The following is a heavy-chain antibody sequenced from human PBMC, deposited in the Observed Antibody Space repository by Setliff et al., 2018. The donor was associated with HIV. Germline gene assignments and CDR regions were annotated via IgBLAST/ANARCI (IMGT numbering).Heavy chain of an antibody. V-gene: IGHV4-59*11. CDR1: GGSMSGLY. J-gene: IGHJ4*02. D-gene: IGHD6-13*01. CDR3: ARVTAAPGYYLED. Sequence: LSLTCTVSGGSMSGLYRSWMRQRPGRGLEWIGYVYYSGSTKYNPSLQSRVTISIDTSKSQFSLSLSSVTAADSALYYCARVTAAPGYYLEDWGQGTLVTVSS. CDR2: VYYSGST.